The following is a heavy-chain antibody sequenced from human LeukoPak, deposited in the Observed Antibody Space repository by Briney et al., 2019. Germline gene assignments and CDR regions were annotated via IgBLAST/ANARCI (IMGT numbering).Heavy chain of an antibody. CDR2: ISYDGSNK. D-gene: IGHD2-2*01. V-gene: IGHV3-30*03. J-gene: IGHJ6*04. CDR3: ARDLTPAAMSPQRNYYYYYGMDV. Sequence: GGSLRLSCAASGFTFSSYGMHWVRQAPGKGLEWVAVISYDGSNKYYADSVKGRFTISRDNSKNTLYLQMNSLRAEDTAVYYCARDLTPAAMSPQRNYYYYYGMDVWGKGTTVTVSS. CDR1: GFTFSSYG.